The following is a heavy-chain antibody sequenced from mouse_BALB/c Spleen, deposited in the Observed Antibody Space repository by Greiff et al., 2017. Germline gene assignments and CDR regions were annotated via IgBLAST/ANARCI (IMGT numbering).Heavy chain of an antibody. Sequence: QVQLQQSGAELVRPGASVKLSCKASGYTFTSYWINWVKQRPGQGLEWIGNIYPSDSYTNYNQKFKDKATLTVDKSSSTAYMQLSSPTSEDSAVYYCTRGKERYAMDYWGQGTSVTVSS. CDR2: IYPSDSYT. CDR1: GYTFTSYW. CDR3: TRGKERYAMDY. D-gene: IGHD1-3*01. J-gene: IGHJ4*01. V-gene: IGHV1-69*02.